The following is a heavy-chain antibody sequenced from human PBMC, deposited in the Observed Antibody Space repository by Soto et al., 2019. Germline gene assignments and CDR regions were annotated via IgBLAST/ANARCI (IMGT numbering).Heavy chain of an antibody. CDR1: GYTFIGYN. CDR2: INPLSGGT. J-gene: IGHJ4*02. CDR3: ARDSSGHSDGLL. D-gene: IGHD2-15*01. Sequence: QVRLVQSGAEVKKPGASVRVSCKASGYTFIGYNIHWVRQAPGQGLEWMGWINPLSGGTHFAQNFQGRVTMTRDTSISTAYMELIRLNSDDTAVYYCARDSSGHSDGLLWGQGTLVTVSS. V-gene: IGHV1-2*02.